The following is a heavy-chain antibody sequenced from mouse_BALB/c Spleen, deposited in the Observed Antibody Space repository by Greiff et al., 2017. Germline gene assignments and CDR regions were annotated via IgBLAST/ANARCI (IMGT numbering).Heavy chain of an antibody. V-gene: IGHV5-6-5*01. J-gene: IGHJ2*01. Sequence: EVMLVESGGGLVKPGGSLKLSCAASGFTFSSYAMSWVRQTPEKRLEWVASISSGGSTYYPDSVKGRFTISRDNARNILYLQMSSRRSEDTAMYYCARGGMGNWDYWGQGTTLTVSS. CDR2: ISSGGST. CDR3: ARGGMGNWDY. D-gene: IGHD2-1*01. CDR1: GFTFSSYA.